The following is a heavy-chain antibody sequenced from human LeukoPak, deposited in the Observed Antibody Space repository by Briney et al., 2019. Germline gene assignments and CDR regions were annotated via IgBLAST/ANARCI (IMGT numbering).Heavy chain of an antibody. CDR1: GFTFSVYY. CDR2: ISGSGTTI. V-gene: IGHV3-11*01. J-gene: IGHJ4*02. Sequence: GTSLSLSCAASGFTFSVYYMSWIRQAPGKGLEWVSYISGSGTTINYADSVKGRFTVSRDNAKDSLYLQMNSLRADDTAVYYCANSGYSSGWYSLWGQGTLVTVSA. CDR3: ANSGYSSGWYSL. D-gene: IGHD6-19*01.